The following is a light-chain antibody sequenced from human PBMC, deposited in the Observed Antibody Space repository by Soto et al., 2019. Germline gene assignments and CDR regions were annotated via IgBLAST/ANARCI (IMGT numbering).Light chain of an antibody. CDR1: QGISNY. V-gene: IGKV1-27*01. J-gene: IGKJ1*01. CDR3: QNYNSALWT. Sequence: DIQMTQSPSSLSASVGVRVTITCRASQGISNYLAWYQQKPGKVPTLLIYAASTLQSGVPSRFSGSGSATDFTLTISGLQPEDVATYYCQNYNSALWTFGQGTKVEIK. CDR2: AAS.